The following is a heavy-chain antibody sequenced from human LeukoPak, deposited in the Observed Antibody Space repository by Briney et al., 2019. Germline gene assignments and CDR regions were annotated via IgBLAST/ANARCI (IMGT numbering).Heavy chain of an antibody. CDR2: IRYDGCNK. CDR1: GFTFSSYG. D-gene: IGHD1-26*01. Sequence: GGSLRLSCAASGFTFSSYGMHWVRQAPGKGLEWVAFIRYDGCNKYYADSVKGRFTISRDNSKNTLYLQMNSLRAEDTAVYYCAKAEWELLGDYWGQGTLVTVSS. J-gene: IGHJ4*02. V-gene: IGHV3-30*02. CDR3: AKAEWELLGDY.